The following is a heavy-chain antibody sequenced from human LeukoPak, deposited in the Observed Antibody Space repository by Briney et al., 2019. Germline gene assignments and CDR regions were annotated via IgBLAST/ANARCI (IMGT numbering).Heavy chain of an antibody. CDR2: TYYSGST. D-gene: IGHD3-3*01. CDR3: ARGRDFWSGYRSRSFDY. V-gene: IGHV4-59*12. Sequence: SETLSLTCTVSGGSIGTYYWSWIRQPPGKGLEWIGYTYYSGSTNYNPSLKSRVTISVDTSKNQFSLKLSSVTAADTAVYYCARGRDFWSGYRSRSFDYWGQGTLVTVSS. CDR1: GGSIGTYY. J-gene: IGHJ4*02.